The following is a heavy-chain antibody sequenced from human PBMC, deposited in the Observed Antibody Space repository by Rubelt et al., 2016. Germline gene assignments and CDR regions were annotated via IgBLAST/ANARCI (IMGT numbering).Heavy chain of an antibody. CDR3: ARSGLLTGTTY. CDR2: INHSGST. V-gene: IGHV4-34*01. CDR1: GGSFSGYY. D-gene: IGHD1-7*01. J-gene: IGHJ4*02. Sequence: QVQLQQWGAGLLKPSETLSLTCAVYGGSFSGYYWSWIRQPPGKGLEWIGEINHSGSTNYNPSLKRLATISVDTSKNQFSLKLSSVTAADTAVYYCARSGLLTGTTYWGQGTLVTVSS.